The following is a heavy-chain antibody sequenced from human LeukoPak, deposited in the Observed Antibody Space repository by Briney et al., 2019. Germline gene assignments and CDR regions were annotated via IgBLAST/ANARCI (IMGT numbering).Heavy chain of an antibody. V-gene: IGHV4-59*01. J-gene: IGHJ5*02. CDR1: GGSISSYY. CDR2: IYYSGST. D-gene: IGHD6-13*01. CDR3: ARAGGVYERSSWYLDWFDP. Sequence: SETLSLTCTVSGGSISSYYWSWIRQPPGKGLEWLGYIYYSGSTNYNPSLKSRVTISVDTSKNQFSLKLSSVTAADTAVYYCARAGGVYERSSWYLDWFDPWGQGTLVTVSS.